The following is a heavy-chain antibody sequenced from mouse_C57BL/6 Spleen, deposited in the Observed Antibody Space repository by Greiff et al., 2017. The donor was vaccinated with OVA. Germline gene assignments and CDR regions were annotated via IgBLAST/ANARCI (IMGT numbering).Heavy chain of an antibody. CDR3: ARSELTMATVGEDY. D-gene: IGHD1-1*01. J-gene: IGHJ2*01. CDR2: IYPRSGNT. Sequence: VQLQQSGAELARPGASVKLSCKASGYTFTSYGISWVKQRTGQGLEWIGEIYPRSGNTYYNEKFKGKATLTADKSSSTAYMELRSLTSEDSAVYFCARSELTMATVGEDYWGQGTTLTVSS. V-gene: IGHV1-81*01. CDR1: GYTFTSYG.